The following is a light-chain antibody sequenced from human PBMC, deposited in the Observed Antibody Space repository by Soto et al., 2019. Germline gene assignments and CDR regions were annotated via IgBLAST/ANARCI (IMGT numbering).Light chain of an antibody. CDR1: QNINTW. J-gene: IGKJ1*01. CDR2: KAS. CDR3: QQYDSYWT. V-gene: IGKV1-5*03. Sequence: DIQMTQSPSTLSASVGDRVTITCRASQNINTWLAWYQVKPGSAPKLLIYKASNLETHVPSRFSGSGSGTEFTLTISSLQPDDFATYYCQQYDSYWTFGQGTKVEI.